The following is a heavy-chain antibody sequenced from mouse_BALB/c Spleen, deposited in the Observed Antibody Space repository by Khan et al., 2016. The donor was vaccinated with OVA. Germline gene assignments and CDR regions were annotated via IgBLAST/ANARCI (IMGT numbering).Heavy chain of an antibody. V-gene: IGHV9-3-1*01. CDR1: GYTFKNHG. Sequence: QIQLVQSGPELKKPGETVKISCKASGYTFKNHGMNWVKQALGKGLKWMGWINTYTGEPTYVEDFKGRFAFSLETSASTAFLQINNLKNEDTATYFCARPPFYSYVMIYWGQGTSVTVSS. CDR3: ARPPFYSYVMIY. J-gene: IGHJ4*01. CDR2: INTYTGEP.